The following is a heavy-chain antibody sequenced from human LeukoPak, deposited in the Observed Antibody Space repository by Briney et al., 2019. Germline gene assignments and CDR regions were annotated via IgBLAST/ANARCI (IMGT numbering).Heavy chain of an antibody. CDR1: GYSFNSYW. D-gene: IGHD3-10*01. V-gene: IGHV5-51*01. Sequence: GESLKISCKASGYSFNSYWIGWVRQMPGEGLEWMGIIYPGDSDTRYSPPFQGQVTISADNSISTAYLQWSSLKASDTAMYYCARLPHYYGPDYWGQGTLVTVSS. CDR3: ARLPHYYGPDY. CDR2: IYPGDSDT. J-gene: IGHJ4*02.